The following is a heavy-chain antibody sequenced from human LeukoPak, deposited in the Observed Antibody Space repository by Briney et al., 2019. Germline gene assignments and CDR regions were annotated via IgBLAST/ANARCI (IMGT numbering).Heavy chain of an antibody. CDR2: ISSSSSYI. Sequence: GGSLRLSCAASGFTFSSYAMSWVRQAPGKGLEWVSSISSSSSYIYYADSVKGRFTISRDNAKNSLYLQMNSLRAEDTAVYYCARDGPSSSYDYWGQGTLVTVSS. CDR3: ARDGPSSSYDY. D-gene: IGHD6-13*01. CDR1: GFTFSSYA. V-gene: IGHV3-21*01. J-gene: IGHJ4*02.